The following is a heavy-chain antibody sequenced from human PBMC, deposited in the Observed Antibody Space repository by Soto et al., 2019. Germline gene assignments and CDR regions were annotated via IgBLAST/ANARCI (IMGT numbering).Heavy chain of an antibody. D-gene: IGHD6-13*01. CDR2: ISVDGGNV. CDR1: GFSFSTYG. CDR3: AKDCRVVAAGSGGWFDP. Sequence: QVQLMQSGGGVVQPGRSLRLSCAASGFSFSTYGMHWVRQAPGKGLEWVSSISVDGGNVYYADSAKGRFTISRDNSKNTVFLKMHSLRHDAPATYYCAKDCRVVAAGSGGWFDPRGQGSLVGVSS. V-gene: IGHV3-30*18. J-gene: IGHJ5*02.